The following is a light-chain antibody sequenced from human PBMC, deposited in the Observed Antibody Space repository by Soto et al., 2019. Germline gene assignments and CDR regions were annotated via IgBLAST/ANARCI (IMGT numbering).Light chain of an antibody. CDR1: NSNTGSNT. CDR3: AAWDDSLNGFV. Sequence: QPVLTQPPSASGTPGQRVTMSCSGSNSNTGSNTVNWYQQLPRTAPKLLIYSNNERPSGVPDRFSGSKSGTSASLAISGLQSEDEADYYCAAWDDSLNGFVFGTGTKLTVL. V-gene: IGLV1-44*01. J-gene: IGLJ1*01. CDR2: SNN.